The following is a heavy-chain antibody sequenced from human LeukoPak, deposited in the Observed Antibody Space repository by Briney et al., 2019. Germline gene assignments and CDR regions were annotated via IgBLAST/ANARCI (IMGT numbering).Heavy chain of an antibody. J-gene: IGHJ1*01. CDR2: IDPSTGNT. Sequence: ASVKVSCKASGYTFVGYYLHWVRQAPGQGLEWMAWIDPSTGNTHYAQKFQGRIAVTRDTSISTTYMELSWLTSDDTALYYCAREYSASEHWGQGTLVTVSS. CDR1: GYTFVGYY. CDR3: AREYSASEH. D-gene: IGHD4-11*01. V-gene: IGHV1-2*02.